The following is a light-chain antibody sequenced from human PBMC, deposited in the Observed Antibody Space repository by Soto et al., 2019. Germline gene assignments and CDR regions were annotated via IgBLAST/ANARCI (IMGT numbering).Light chain of an antibody. CDR2: GAS. J-gene: IGKJ5*01. CDR3: QQTYATPIT. V-gene: IGKV1-39*01. Sequence: DIQMTQSPSSLSVSEGYRVTITCRASQRIGGFLNWYQQKLGKAPKLLIYGASTLQSGVPSRFSGSESGTDFTLTITSLQPEDCATYYCQQTYATPITFGQGTRLEI. CDR1: QRIGGF.